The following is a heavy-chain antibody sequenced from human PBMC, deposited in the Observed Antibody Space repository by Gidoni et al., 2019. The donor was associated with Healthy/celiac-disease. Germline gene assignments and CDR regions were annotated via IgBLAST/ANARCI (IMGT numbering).Heavy chain of an antibody. D-gene: IGHD2-15*01. CDR1: GFTVDDSA. V-gene: IGHV3-9*01. J-gene: IGHJ6*02. CDR3: AKDIGAGNCSSGSCYSGGMDV. CDR2: ISWKSGTI. Sequence: EVQWVESGGGLVQPGRSLILLCAASGFTVDDSARHWGRQAPGRGLPWDCGISWKSGTIGYADTVKGRFTISRDNAKNSLYLQMNNLRAEDTALYYCAKDIGAGNCSSGSCYSGGMDVWGQGTTVTVSS.